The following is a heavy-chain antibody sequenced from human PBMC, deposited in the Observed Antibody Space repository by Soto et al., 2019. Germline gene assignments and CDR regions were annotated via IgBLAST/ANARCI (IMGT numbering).Heavy chain of an antibody. D-gene: IGHD3-9*01. CDR3: ARRAEVLRYFDWLLSLNSHFDY. Sequence: PSETLSLTCAVYGGSFSGYYWSWIRQPPGKGLEWIGEINHSGSTNYNPSLKSRVTISVDTSKNQFSLKLSSVTAADTAVYYCARRAEVLRYFDWLLSLNSHFDYWGQGTLVTVSS. J-gene: IGHJ4*02. CDR2: INHSGST. CDR1: GGSFSGYY. V-gene: IGHV4-34*01.